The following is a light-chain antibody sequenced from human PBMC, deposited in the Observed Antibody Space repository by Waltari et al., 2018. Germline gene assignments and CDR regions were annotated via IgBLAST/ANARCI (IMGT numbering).Light chain of an antibody. CDR3: QTWVSSGGV. Sequence: QLVLTQSPSASASLGASVKLTCTLSSGHNNYGIAWHQQQPEKGPRYLMKINSDGSHSKGDGIPDGCSVSSSGPERYLTISSRQYEDEADYYCQTWVSSGGVFGGGTKLTVL. V-gene: IGLV4-69*01. J-gene: IGLJ3*02. CDR1: SGHNNYG. CDR2: INSDGSH.